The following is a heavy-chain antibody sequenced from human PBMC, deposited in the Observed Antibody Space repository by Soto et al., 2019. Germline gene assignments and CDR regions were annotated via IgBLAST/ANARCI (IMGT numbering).Heavy chain of an antibody. J-gene: IGHJ4*02. D-gene: IGHD2-15*01. CDR2: IHYTGTT. CDR1: RGSINNSY. V-gene: IGHV4-59*01. Sequence: SETLSLTCTVSRGSINNSYWTWIRQPPGKRLEWIGYIHYTGTTNHNPSLRGRVTMSVDTSNNQFSLKLSSVTAADTAVYYCVRVANSGLFDYWGPGNMVTVSS. CDR3: VRVANSGLFDY.